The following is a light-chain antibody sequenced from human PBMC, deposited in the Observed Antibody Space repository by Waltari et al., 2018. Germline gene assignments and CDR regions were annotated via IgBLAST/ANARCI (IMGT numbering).Light chain of an antibody. CDR2: WAS. CDR3: QQYYDIPYT. CDR1: QTLLYISNNKNY. Sequence: DIVMTQSPESLAVSLGERATIRCKSSQTLLYISNNKNYLSWYQQKPGQPPRLLMYWASTRESGVPDRFSGSGSGTDFTLTIGSLQAEDVAVYYCQQYYDIPYTFGQGTKLEI. J-gene: IGKJ2*01. V-gene: IGKV4-1*01.